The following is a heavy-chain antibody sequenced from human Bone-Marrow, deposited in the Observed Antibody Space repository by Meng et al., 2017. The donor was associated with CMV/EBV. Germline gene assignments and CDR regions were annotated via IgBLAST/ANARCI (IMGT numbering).Heavy chain of an antibody. V-gene: IGHV3-49*04. Sequence: GGSLRLSCTASGFTFGDYAMSWVRQAPGKGLEWVGFIRSKAYGGTTEYAASVKGRFTISRDNAKNSLYLQMNSLRAEDTAVYYCAREADYTSSWFYFDYWGQATLAASSS. CDR3: AREADYTSSWFYFDY. CDR2: IRSKAYGGTT. J-gene: IGHJ4*02. D-gene: IGHD4-11*01. CDR1: GFTFGDYA.